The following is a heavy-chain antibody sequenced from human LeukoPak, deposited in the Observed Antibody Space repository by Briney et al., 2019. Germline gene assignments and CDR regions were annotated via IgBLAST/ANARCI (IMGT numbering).Heavy chain of an antibody. D-gene: IGHD6-19*01. CDR2: ISSSGSTI. J-gene: IGHJ4*02. CDR3: VSSGWSFDY. Sequence: PGGSLRLSCAASGFTFKNYAMGWVRQAPGKGLEWVSYISSSGSTIYYADSVKGRFTISRDNAKNSLYLQMNSLRAEDTAVYYCVSSGWSFDYWGQGTLVTVSS. CDR1: GFTFKNYA. V-gene: IGHV3-48*04.